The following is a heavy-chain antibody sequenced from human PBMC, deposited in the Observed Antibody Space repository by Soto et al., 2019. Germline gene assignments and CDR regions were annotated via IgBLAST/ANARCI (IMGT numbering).Heavy chain of an antibody. CDR3: AKDQGSSWDERDC. J-gene: IGHJ4*02. Sequence: EVQLLESGGGLVQPGGSLGLSCAASGFTFSNYAVTWVRQAPGKGLEWVSTISGSGGSTYYADSVKGRFTISRDNSKSTLYLQMNSLRAEDTAVYYGAKDQGSSWDERDCWGQGTLVTVSS. V-gene: IGHV3-23*01. CDR1: GFTFSNYA. CDR2: ISGSGGST. D-gene: IGHD6-13*01.